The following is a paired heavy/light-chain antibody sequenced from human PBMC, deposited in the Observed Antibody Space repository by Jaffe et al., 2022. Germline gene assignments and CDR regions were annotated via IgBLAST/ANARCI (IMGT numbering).Light chain of an antibody. CDR1: SSDVGGYNY. Sequence: QSALTQPASVSGSPGQSITISCTGTSSDVGGYNYVSWYQQHPGKAPKLMIYDVSNRPSGVSNRFSGSKSGNTASLTISGLQAEDEADYYCSSYTSSSTPYVVFGGGTKLTVL. CDR2: DVS. CDR3: SSYTSSSTPYVV. J-gene: IGLJ2*01. V-gene: IGLV2-14*03.
Heavy chain of an antibody. V-gene: IGHV4-38-2*01. Sequence: QVQLQESGPGLVKPSETLSLTCAVSGYSISSGYYWGWIRQPPGKGLEWIGSIYHSGSTYYNPSLKSRVTISVDTSKNQFSLKLSSVTAADTAVYYCARTHRGEWLRFLRVPWYFDLWGRGTLVTVSS. CDR2: IYHSGST. CDR1: GYSISSGYY. D-gene: IGHD5-12*01. CDR3: ARTHRGEWLRFLRVPWYFDL. J-gene: IGHJ2*01.